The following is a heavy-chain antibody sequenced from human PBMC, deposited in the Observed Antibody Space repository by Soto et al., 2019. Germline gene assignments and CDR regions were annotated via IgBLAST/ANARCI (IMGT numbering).Heavy chain of an antibody. Sequence: QGQLTESGGHVVRPGESLTLSSVTSGFTFSGHSMHWFRQAPGKGLEWVAVTSFNEATKLYADSVDGRFIVSRDNFRNTLYLQMSSLRPEDTAIYFCAREAVLLDWYFDNWGQGISVIVSP. CDR3: AREAVLLDWYFDN. J-gene: IGHJ4*02. CDR2: TSFNEATK. D-gene: IGHD2-15*01. CDR1: GFTFSGHS. V-gene: IGHV3-30-3*01.